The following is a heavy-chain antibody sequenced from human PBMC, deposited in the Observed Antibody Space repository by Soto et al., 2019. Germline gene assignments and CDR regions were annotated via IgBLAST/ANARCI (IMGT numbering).Heavy chain of an antibody. CDR2: VCYSGTT. CDR1: VDSLDTSRQY. J-gene: IGHJ5*02. V-gene: IGHV4-39*01. D-gene: IGHD2-21*02. Sequence: WETLSPTCTVSVDSLDTSRQYWAWLGQPPGKVLEWFVGVCYSGTTYYNPALKSRVTISEDTSKNQFSLKLTSMIAAPKAVHYCARLKGDPTTPASTWYDPGGEGTLVTVSS. CDR3: ARLKGDPTTPASTWYDP.